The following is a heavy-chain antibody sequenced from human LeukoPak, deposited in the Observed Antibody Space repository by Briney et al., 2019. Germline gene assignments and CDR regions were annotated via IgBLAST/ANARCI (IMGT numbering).Heavy chain of an antibody. CDR2: INHSGST. D-gene: IGHD3-10*01. J-gene: IGHJ4*02. CDR3: ASPGGDEYYYGSGSQPRDY. Sequence: SETLSVTCAVYGGSFSGYYWTWVRQPPGKGLEWIGEINHSGSTKYNPSLKSRVTISVDTSKNQFSLKLSSVTAADTAMYYCASPGGDEYYYGSGSQPRDYWGQGTLVTVSS. CDR1: GGSFSGYY. V-gene: IGHV4-34*01.